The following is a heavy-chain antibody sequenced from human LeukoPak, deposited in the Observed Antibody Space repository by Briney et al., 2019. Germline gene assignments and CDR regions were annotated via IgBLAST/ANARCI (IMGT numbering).Heavy chain of an antibody. CDR3: ARVVGATGSSDY. CDR1: GGSISSDY. V-gene: IGHV4-59*01. J-gene: IGHJ4*02. Sequence: SETLSLTCTVSGGSISSDYWSWIRQPPGKGLEWIGYIYYIGSTNYNPSLKSRITISVDTSKSHFSLKLSSVTAADTAVYYCARVVGATGSSDYWGQATLVTVSS. CDR2: IYYIGST. D-gene: IGHD1-26*01.